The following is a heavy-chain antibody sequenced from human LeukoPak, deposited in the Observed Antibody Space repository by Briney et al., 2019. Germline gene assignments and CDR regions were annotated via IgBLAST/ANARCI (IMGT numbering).Heavy chain of an antibody. CDR1: GFTFSSYA. V-gene: IGHV3-23*01. CDR3: AKDVTIGYYYFDY. Sequence: GGSLRLSCAASGFTFSSYAMSWVRQAPGKGLEWVSAISGSGGSTYYADSVKGRFAISRDNSKNTLFLQINSLRADDTAVYYCAKDVTIGYYYFDYWGQGTLVTVSS. CDR2: ISGSGGST. D-gene: IGHD2-21*01. J-gene: IGHJ4*02.